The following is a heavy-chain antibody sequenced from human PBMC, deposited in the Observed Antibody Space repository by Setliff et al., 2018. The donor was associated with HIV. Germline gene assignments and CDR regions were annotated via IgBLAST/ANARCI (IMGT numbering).Heavy chain of an antibody. CDR1: GGSIRSSNYY. J-gene: IGHJ4*02. V-gene: IGHV4-39*07. D-gene: IGHD4-17*01. CDR2: IYHNGNT. CDR3: AKKGNGDYHFDY. Sequence: LSLTCTVSGGSIRSSNYYWGWIRQPPGKGLEWIGTIYHNGNTNYNPSLKSRVTISVDTSKNQFSLKLSSVTAVDTAVYYCAKKGNGDYHFDYWGQGTLVTVSS.